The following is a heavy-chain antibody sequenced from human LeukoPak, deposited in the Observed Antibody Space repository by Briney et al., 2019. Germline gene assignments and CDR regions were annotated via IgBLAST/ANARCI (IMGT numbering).Heavy chain of an antibody. J-gene: IGHJ4*02. D-gene: IGHD3-22*01. CDR1: GGSISSGSHY. CDR3: ARDRSMIVTN. V-gene: IGHV4-61*02. Sequence: SETLSLTCTVSGGSISSGSHYWRWIRQPAGRGLEWIGRIYTSGSTNYSPFLKSRVTISVDTSKNQFSLKLSSVTAADTAVYYCARDRSMIVTNWGQGTLVTVSS. CDR2: IYTSGST.